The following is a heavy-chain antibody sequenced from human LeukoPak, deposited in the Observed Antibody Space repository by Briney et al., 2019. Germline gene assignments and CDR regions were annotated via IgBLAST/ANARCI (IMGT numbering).Heavy chain of an antibody. Sequence: GASVKVSCKASGYTLPGYYLHWVRRPPGQGLEWMGWINPNSGGTSYAQKFQGRVTMTRDTSISTAYMELSRLRSDDTAVYYCARGGEEVAAAYYFDYWGQGTLVTVSS. CDR2: INPNSGGT. D-gene: IGHD6-13*01. CDR3: ARGGEEVAAAYYFDY. CDR1: GYTLPGYY. V-gene: IGHV1-2*02. J-gene: IGHJ4*02.